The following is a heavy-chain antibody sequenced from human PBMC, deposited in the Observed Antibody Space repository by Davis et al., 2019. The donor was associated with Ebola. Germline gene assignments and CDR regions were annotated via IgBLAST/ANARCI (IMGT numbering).Heavy chain of an antibody. J-gene: IGHJ4*02. Sequence: SVKVSCKASGGTFSSYTISWVRQAPGQGLEWMGRIIPILGIANYAQKFQGRVTITRDTSASTAYMELSSLRSEDTSVYYCARDRGGDYSFDYWGQGTLVTVSS. CDR2: IIPILGIA. D-gene: IGHD3-10*01. CDR3: ARDRGGDYSFDY. CDR1: GGTFSSYT. V-gene: IGHV1-69*04.